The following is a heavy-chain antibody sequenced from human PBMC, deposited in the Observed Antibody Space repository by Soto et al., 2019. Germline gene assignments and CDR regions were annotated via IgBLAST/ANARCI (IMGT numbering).Heavy chain of an antibody. V-gene: IGHV3-33*01. CDR3: ARGGDGFDI. D-gene: IGHD1-26*01. Sequence: PGGSLRLSCAASGFTFSSYGMHWVRQAPGKGLEWVAVIWYDGSNKYYGDSVKGRFTISRDNSKNTVDLQMNSLRAEDTAVYYCARGGDGFDIWGQGTMVTVSS. CDR1: GFTFSSYG. CDR2: IWYDGSNK. J-gene: IGHJ3*02.